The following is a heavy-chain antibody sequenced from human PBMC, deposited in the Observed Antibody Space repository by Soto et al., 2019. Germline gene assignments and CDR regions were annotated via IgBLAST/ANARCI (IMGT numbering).Heavy chain of an antibody. CDR2: IYSGGST. J-gene: IGHJ3*02. V-gene: IGHV3-53*01. CDR1: GFTVSSNY. Sequence: LILSCAASGFTVSSNYMSWVRQAPGKGLEWVSVIYSGGSTYYADSVKGRFTISRDNSKNTLYLQMNSLRAEDTAVYYCASSGWYGAFDIWGQGTMVTVSS. D-gene: IGHD6-19*01. CDR3: ASSGWYGAFDI.